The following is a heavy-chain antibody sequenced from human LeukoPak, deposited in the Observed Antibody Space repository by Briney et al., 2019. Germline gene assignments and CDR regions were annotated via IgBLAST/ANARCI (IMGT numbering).Heavy chain of an antibody. Sequence: ASVKVSCKVSGYTLVKLSMHWVRQAPGEGLEWMGGFDPEDGETIYAKKFQGRVTMTEDTSTDTAYMELSSLRSEDTAMYYCATDLNHYESNAWCWGQGTLVTVSS. CDR2: FDPEDGET. CDR1: GYTLVKLS. CDR3: ATDLNHYESNAWC. J-gene: IGHJ4*02. V-gene: IGHV1-24*01. D-gene: IGHD3-22*01.